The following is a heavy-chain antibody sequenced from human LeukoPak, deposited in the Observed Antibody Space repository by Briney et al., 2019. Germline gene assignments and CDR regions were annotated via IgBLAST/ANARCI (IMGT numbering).Heavy chain of an antibody. CDR1: GYTFTGYY. CDR3: ARAEWDLRAQFDY. D-gene: IGHD1-26*01. Sequence: SVKVSCKASGYTFTGYYMHWVRQAPGQGLEWMGGIIPIFGTANYAQKFQGRVTITADESTSTAYMELSSLRSEDTAVYYCARAEWDLRAQFDYWGQGTLVTVSS. V-gene: IGHV1-69*13. J-gene: IGHJ4*02. CDR2: IIPIFGTA.